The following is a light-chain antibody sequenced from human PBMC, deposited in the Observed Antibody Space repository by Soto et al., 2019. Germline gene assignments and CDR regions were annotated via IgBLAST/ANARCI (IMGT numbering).Light chain of an antibody. Sequence: TQSPGTLSLSPGERATLSCRASQSINNNYLAWYQQKPGKAPKLLIYKASSLESGVPSRFSGRGSGTEFTLTISSLQPDDFATYSCQQHNSYPLTFGGGTKVEIK. CDR2: KAS. CDR3: QQHNSYPLT. CDR1: QSINNNY. V-gene: IGKV1-5*03. J-gene: IGKJ4*01.